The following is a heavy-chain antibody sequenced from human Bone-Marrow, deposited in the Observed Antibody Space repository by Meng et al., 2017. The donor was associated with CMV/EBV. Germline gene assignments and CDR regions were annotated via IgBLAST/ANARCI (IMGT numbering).Heavy chain of an antibody. CDR1: GFTFSDYW. V-gene: IGHV3-74*01. CDR3: ARVATLSTIPWFHP. J-gene: IGHJ5*02. D-gene: IGHD3-3*01. Sequence: GESLKISCAASGFTFSDYWMHWVRQAPGKGLVWVSRIDYDGSSATYADSVKGRFTISRDNAKNTLYLQMNSLTAEDTAVYYCARVATLSTIPWFHPWGQGTLVTVSS. CDR2: IDYDGSSA.